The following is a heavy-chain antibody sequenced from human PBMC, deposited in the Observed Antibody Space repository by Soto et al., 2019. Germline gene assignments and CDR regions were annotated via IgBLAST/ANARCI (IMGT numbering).Heavy chain of an antibody. CDR1: GFTFSSDG. CDR3: ASSGYSYGPYYYYGMDV. Sequence: GGSLRLSCAASGFTFSSDGMHWVRQAPGKGLEWVAVISYDGSNKYYADSVKGRFTISRDNSKNTLYLQMNSLRAEDTAVYYCASSGYSYGPYYYYGMDVWGQGPTVTVSS. V-gene: IGHV3-30*03. CDR2: ISYDGSNK. D-gene: IGHD5-18*01. J-gene: IGHJ6*02.